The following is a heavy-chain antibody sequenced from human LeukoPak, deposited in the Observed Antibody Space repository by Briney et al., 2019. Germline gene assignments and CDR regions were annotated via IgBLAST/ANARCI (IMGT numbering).Heavy chain of an antibody. V-gene: IGHV3-21*01. CDR3: VRLRRNSDRSGFYYYYDN. Sequence: GGSLRLSCAASGFTFTSYSFNWVRQAPGKGLEWASSINTVASYIYYADSVKGRFTISRDDADNSLYLQMNSLRAEDTAVYFCVRLRRNSDRSGFYYYYDNWGQGTLVTVSS. CDR2: INTVASYI. CDR1: GFTFTSYS. D-gene: IGHD3-22*01. J-gene: IGHJ4*02.